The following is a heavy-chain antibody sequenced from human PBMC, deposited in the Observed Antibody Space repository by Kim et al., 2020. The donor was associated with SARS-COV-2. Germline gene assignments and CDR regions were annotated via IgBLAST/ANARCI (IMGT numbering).Heavy chain of an antibody. CDR3: ARVIDYYYFAMDV. Sequence: YAESVKGRFTISRDNSKNTLYLQMNSLRGEDTAVYYCARVIDYYYFAMDVWGQGTTVTVSS. V-gene: IGHV3-30*01. J-gene: IGHJ6*02. D-gene: IGHD3-16*01.